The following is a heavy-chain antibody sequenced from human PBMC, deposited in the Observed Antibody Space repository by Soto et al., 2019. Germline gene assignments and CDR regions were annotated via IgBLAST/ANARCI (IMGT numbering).Heavy chain of an antibody. CDR3: ARQQNVPALWVGELVFYAY. Sequence: PSETLSLTCTVSGGSISSSSYYWGWIRQPPGKGLEWIGSIYYSGSTYYNPSLKSRVTISVDTSKNQFSLKLSSVTAADTAVYYCARQQNVPALWVGELVFYAYSGRGTRDTGSS. V-gene: IGHV4-39*01. CDR1: GGSISSSSYY. D-gene: IGHD3-10*01. J-gene: IGHJ4*02. CDR2: IYYSGST.